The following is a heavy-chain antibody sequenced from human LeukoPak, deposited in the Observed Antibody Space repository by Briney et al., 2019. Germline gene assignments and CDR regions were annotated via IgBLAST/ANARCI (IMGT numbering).Heavy chain of an antibody. V-gene: IGHV4-61*02. CDR1: GGSISSGSYY. J-gene: IGHJ5*02. CDR3: ARESRERRWFDP. Sequence: SETLSLTCTVSGGSISSGSYYWSWIRQPAGKGLEWIGRIYTSGSTNYNPSLKSRVTISVDTSKNQFSLKLSSVTAADTAVYHCARESRERRWFDPWGQGTLVTVSS. CDR2: IYTSGST. D-gene: IGHD1-1*01.